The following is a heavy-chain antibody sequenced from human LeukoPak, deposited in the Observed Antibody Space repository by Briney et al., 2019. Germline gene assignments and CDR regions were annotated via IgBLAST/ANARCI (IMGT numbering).Heavy chain of an antibody. D-gene: IGHD5-24*01. Sequence: PSETLSLTCAVYGGSFSGYYWSWIRQPPGKGLEWIGEINHSGSTNYNPSLKSRVTISVDTSKNQFSLKLSSVTAADTAVYYCARRRGWLQLRAWCYFDYWGQGTLVTVSS. J-gene: IGHJ4*02. V-gene: IGHV4-34*01. CDR2: INHSGST. CDR1: GGSFSGYY. CDR3: ARRRGWLQLRAWCYFDY.